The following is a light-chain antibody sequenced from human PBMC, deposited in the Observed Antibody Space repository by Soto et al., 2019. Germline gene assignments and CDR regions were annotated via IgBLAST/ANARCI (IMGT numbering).Light chain of an antibody. J-gene: IGKJ3*01. CDR2: AAS. CDR3: QQSHSTLFN. Sequence: DIQMTQSPSPLSASVGDRVTISCRASQSIGDYLNWYQQRPGKAPKLLIYAASSLQSGVPSRFSGSGSGTDSTLTITSLQPEDFATYYCQQSHSTLFNFGPGTKVDIK. V-gene: IGKV1-39*01. CDR1: QSIGDY.